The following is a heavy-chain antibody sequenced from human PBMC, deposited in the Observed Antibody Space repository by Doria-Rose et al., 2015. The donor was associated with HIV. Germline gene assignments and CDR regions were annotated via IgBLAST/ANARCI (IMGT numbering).Heavy chain of an antibody. J-gene: IGHJ4*02. CDR1: GASVNSRGYY. Sequence: TLSLTCSVSGASVNSRGYYWNWIRQVPGKGLESLGYTYYTGTSDYSPSLKSRLNMAVDTSKNQFSLKLSFVTVADTAVYYCARMGFYRELDYWGQGALVIVSA. CDR3: ARMGFYRELDY. V-gene: IGHV4-31*03. D-gene: IGHD3-3*01. CDR2: TYYTGTS.